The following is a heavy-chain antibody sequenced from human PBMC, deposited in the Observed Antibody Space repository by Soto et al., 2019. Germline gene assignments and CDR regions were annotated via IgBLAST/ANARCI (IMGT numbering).Heavy chain of an antibody. V-gene: IGHV4-34*01. CDR1: GGSFSGYY. CDR2: INHSGST. Sequence: SEALSLTCAVYGGSFSGYYWNWIRQPPGKGLEWIGEINHSGSTNYNPSLKSRVTISVDTSKNQFSLKLSSVTAADTAVYYCARHPYYYGSGSYSVNDAFDIWGQGTMVTVSS. J-gene: IGHJ3*02. D-gene: IGHD3-10*01. CDR3: ARHPYYYGSGSYSVNDAFDI.